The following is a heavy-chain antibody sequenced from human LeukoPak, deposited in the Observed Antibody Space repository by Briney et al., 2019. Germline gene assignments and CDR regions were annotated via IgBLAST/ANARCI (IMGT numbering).Heavy chain of an antibody. J-gene: IGHJ5*02. V-gene: IGHV4-34*01. D-gene: IGHD6-6*01. CDR1: GGSFSGYY. CDR3: AVYGSSAGWFDP. CDR2: INHSGST. Sequence: SETLSLTCAVYGGSFSGYYWSWIRQPPGKGLEWNGEINHSGSTNYNPSLKSRVTISVDTSKNQFSLKLTSVTAADAAVYYCAVYGSSAGWFDPWGQGTLVTVSP.